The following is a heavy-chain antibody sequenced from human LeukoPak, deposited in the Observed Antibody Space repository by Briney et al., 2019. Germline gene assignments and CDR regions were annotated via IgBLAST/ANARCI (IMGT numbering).Heavy chain of an antibody. V-gene: IGHV3-23*01. CDR1: GFTFSSYG. Sequence: GGSLRLSCAASGFTFSSYGMSWVRQAPGKGLEWVSAISSSGVSTYYADSVKGRFTISRDNSKNTLYLQMNSLRAEDTAVYYCAKAPANYVDTAMGTFDYRGQGTLVTVSS. D-gene: IGHD5-18*01. CDR3: AKAPANYVDTAMGTFDY. J-gene: IGHJ4*02. CDR2: ISSSGVST.